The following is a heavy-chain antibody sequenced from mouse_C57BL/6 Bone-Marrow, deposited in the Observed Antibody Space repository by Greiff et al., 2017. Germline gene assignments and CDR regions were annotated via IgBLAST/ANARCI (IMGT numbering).Heavy chain of an antibody. D-gene: IGHD3-3*01. CDR2: ISGGGGNT. V-gene: IGHV5-9*01. J-gene: IGHJ4*01. CDR3: ARRDYDAMDY. CDR1: GFTFSSYT. Sequence: EVNVVESGGGLVKPGGSLKLSCAASGFTFSSYTMSWVRQTPEKRLEWVATISGGGGNTYYPDSVKGRFTISRDNAKNTLYLQMSSLRSEDTALYYCARRDYDAMDYWGQGTSVTVSS.